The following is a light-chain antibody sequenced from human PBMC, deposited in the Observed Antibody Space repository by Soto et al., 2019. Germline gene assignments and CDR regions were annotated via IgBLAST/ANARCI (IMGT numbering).Light chain of an antibody. Sequence: EIVLTQSPATLSLSPGTEVTLHCTVSQSVDARHMAWYQLKPDRSPRLLIYETNTRATGTPDRFTGSGSGTEFGLTISGLEREDFETYFCQHYVSAPTELSCGPGTKLEIK. CDR3: QHYVSAPTELS. CDR1: QSVDARH. J-gene: IGKJ2*01. CDR2: ETN. V-gene: IGKV3D-20*02.